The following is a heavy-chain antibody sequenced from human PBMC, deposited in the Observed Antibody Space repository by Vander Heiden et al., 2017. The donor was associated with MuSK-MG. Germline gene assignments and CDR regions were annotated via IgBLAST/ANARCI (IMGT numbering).Heavy chain of an antibody. CDR1: GFTFSTYW. V-gene: IGHV3-7*03. CDR3: ARLQAGY. J-gene: IGHJ4*02. Sequence: EVQLVEPGGGLVQPGGSLRLSCVVSGFTFSTYWMNWVRGAPGKGLEWVANIKQDGSEKNYVDSVKGRFTISRDNAKNSLYLQMSSLRAEDTAVYYCARLQAGYWGQGTLVTVSS. CDR2: IKQDGSEK.